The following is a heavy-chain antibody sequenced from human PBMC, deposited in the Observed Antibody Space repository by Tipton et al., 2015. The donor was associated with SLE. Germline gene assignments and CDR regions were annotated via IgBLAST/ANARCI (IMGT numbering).Heavy chain of an antibody. J-gene: IGHJ3*01. CDR2: IYYSGNT. CDR1: GGSVSTGGFY. Sequence: TLSLTCTVSGGSVSTGGFYWHWIRQHPENGLEWIGDIYYSGNTHYNPSLQSRLSISLDTSKNQFSLVLTSVTAADTAVYYCARDRGRYFAPHGALDLWGQGTVVTISS. V-gene: IGHV4-31*03. D-gene: IGHD3-9*01. CDR3: ARDRGRYFAPHGALDL.